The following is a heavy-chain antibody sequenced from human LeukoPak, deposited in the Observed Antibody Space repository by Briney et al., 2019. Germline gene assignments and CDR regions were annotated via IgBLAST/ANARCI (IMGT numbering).Heavy chain of an antibody. Sequence: SETLSLTCAVYGGSFSGYYWSWIRQPPGKGLEWIGEINHSGSTNYNPSLKSRVTISVDTSKNQFSLKLSSVTAADTAVCYCASMEYYYDSSGYYSPWGMDVWGQGTTVTVSS. CDR2: INHSGST. V-gene: IGHV4-34*01. J-gene: IGHJ6*02. CDR3: ASMEYYYDSSGYYSPWGMDV. D-gene: IGHD3-22*01. CDR1: GGSFSGYY.